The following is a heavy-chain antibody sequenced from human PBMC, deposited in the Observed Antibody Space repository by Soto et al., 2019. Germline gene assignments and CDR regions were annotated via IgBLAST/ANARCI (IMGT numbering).Heavy chain of an antibody. D-gene: IGHD3-22*01. CDR3: AREGPSDSSGPLDY. Sequence: GGSLRLSCAASGFTFSSYSMNWVRQAPGKGLEWVSSISSSSSYIYYADSVKGRFTISRDNAKNSLYLQMNSLRAEDTAVYYCAREGPSDSSGPLDYWGQGTLVTVSS. J-gene: IGHJ4*02. CDR2: ISSSSSYI. V-gene: IGHV3-21*01. CDR1: GFTFSSYS.